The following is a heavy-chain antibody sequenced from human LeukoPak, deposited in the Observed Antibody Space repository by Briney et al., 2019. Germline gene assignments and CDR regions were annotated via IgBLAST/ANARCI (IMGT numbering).Heavy chain of an antibody. CDR2: INHSGST. Sequence: SSETLSLTCAVYGGSFSGYYWSWIRQPPGKGLEWIGEINHSGSTNYNPSLKSRVTISVDTSKNQFSLKLTSVTAADTAVYYCARQQNAADYWGQGTLVTVSS. CDR3: ARQQNAADY. CDR1: GGSFSGYY. V-gene: IGHV4-34*01. J-gene: IGHJ4*02. D-gene: IGHD1/OR15-1a*01.